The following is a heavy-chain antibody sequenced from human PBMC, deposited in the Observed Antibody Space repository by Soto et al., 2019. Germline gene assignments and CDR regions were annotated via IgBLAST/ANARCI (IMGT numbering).Heavy chain of an antibody. CDR3: HLLWSGVFVYGMDF. Sequence: APGKGLEWVSVSYSGGSTYYADSVKGRFTISRDNSKNTLYLQMNSLRAEDTAVYYCHLLWSGVFVYGMDFWGHGTMVTVCS. D-gene: IGHD3-10*01. J-gene: IGHJ6*02. V-gene: IGHV3-66*01. CDR2: SYSGGST.